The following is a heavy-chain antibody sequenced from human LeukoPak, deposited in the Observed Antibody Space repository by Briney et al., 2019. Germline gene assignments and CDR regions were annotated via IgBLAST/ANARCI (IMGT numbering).Heavy chain of an antibody. CDR1: GGAISGYY. J-gene: IGHJ6*02. CDR3: ARQDYYYYGMDV. CDR2: ISSSGST. Sequence: SETLSLTCTVSGGAISGYYWSWIRQTPGKGLEWIGYISSSGSTNNNPSLKSRVTISVDTSKNQFSLKLSSVTAADTAVYYCARQDYYYYGMDVWGQGTTVTVSS. V-gene: IGHV4-59*08.